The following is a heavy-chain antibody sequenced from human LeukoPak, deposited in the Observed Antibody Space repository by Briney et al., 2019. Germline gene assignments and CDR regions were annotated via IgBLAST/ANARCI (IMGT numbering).Heavy chain of an antibody. V-gene: IGHV4-59*01. D-gene: IGHD1-26*01. J-gene: IGHJ4*02. CDR3: ARMYSGTSYYFDY. CDR1: GVSISTYY. CDR2: FSYSGST. Sequence: LETLSLTCSVSGVSISTYYWIWIRQPPAKGLEWMGFFSYSGSTKYNPSLKSRVTMSVDTSKNQFSLKLSSVTAGDTAVYYCARMYSGTSYYFDYWGQGTLVTVPS.